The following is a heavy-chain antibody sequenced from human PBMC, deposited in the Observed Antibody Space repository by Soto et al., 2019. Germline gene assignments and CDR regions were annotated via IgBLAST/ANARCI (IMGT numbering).Heavy chain of an antibody. Sequence: SVKVSCKASGYTFTGYYMHWVRQAPGQGLEWMGWINPIFGTANYAQKFQDRVTITADESTSTAYMELSSLRSEDTAVYYCASPSFYYDSSGYYPTLGYWGQGTMVTVSS. CDR1: GYTFTGYY. CDR3: ASPSFYYDSSGYYPTLGY. D-gene: IGHD3-22*01. J-gene: IGHJ4*02. CDR2: INPIFGTA. V-gene: IGHV1-69*13.